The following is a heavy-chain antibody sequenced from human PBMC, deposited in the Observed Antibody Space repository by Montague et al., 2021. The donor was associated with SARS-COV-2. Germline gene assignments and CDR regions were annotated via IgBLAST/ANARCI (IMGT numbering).Heavy chain of an antibody. CDR2: IGTAGDT. CDR1: GFTFSSYD. D-gene: IGHD5-18*01. CDR3: ARSDTAMVRGYYYYGMDV. J-gene: IGHJ6*02. Sequence: SLRLSCAASGFTFSSYDMHWVRQATGKGPEWVSAIGTAGDTYYPGSVKVRFTISRENAKNSLYLQMNSLRAGDTAVYYCARSDTAMVRGYYYYGMDVWGQGTTVTVSS. V-gene: IGHV3-13*04.